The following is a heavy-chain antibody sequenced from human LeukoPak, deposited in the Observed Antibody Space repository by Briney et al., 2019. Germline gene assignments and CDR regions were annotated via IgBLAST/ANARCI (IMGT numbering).Heavy chain of an antibody. V-gene: IGHV1-2*02. CDR3: ARRRGYSGYLDP. D-gene: IGHD5-12*01. CDR2: INPNSGGT. CDR1: GYTFTGYY. Sequence: ASVKVSCKASGYTFTGYYMHWVRQAPGQGLEWMGWINPNSGGTNYAQKFQGRVTMTRDTSISTAYMELSRLRSDDAAVYYCARRRGYSGYLDPWGQGTLVTVSS. J-gene: IGHJ5*02.